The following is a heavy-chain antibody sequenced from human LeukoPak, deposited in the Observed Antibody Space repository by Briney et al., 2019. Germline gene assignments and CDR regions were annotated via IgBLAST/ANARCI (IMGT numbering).Heavy chain of an antibody. D-gene: IGHD2/OR15-2a*01. CDR1: GYTFTSYY. V-gene: IGHV1-46*01. J-gene: IGHJ4*02. CDR3: ARVPEDTYYFDY. CDR2: INPSGGST. Sequence: ASVKVSCKASGYTFTSYYMHWVRQAPGQGLEWMGIINPSGGSTSYAQKFQGRVTMSRDTSTSTVYMELSSLRSEDTAVYYCARVPEDTYYFDYWGQGTLVTVSS.